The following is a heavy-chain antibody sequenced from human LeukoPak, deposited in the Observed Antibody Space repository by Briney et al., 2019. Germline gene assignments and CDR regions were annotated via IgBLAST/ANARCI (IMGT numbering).Heavy chain of an antibody. J-gene: IGHJ4*02. CDR3: ANTPQLWTQFDY. D-gene: IGHD1-1*01. V-gene: IGHV3-73*01. CDR1: GFTFSGSA. Sequence: GGSLRLSCAASGFTFSGSAMHWVRQASGKGLEWVGRIRSKANSYATAYAASVKGRFTISRDNSKSTLYLQMNSLRAEDTAVYYCANTPQLWTQFDYWGQGTLVTVSS. CDR2: IRSKANSYAT.